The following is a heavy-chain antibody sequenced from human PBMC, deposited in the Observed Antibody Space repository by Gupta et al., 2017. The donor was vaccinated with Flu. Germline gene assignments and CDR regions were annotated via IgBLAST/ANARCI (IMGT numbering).Heavy chain of an antibody. CDR2: SIPILGIA. V-gene: IGHV1-69*02. Sequence: QVQLVQSGAEVKKPGSSVKVSCKASGGTFSSYTISWVRQAPGQGLEWMGRSIPILGIANDAQKFQGRVTITEYKSTSTAYMEVRSVGSGDTAVYYYAIRAEQQMVQGFYGGQGTLVTVSS. D-gene: IGHD6-13*01. CDR3: AIRAEQQMVQGFY. J-gene: IGHJ4*02. CDR1: GGTFSSYT.